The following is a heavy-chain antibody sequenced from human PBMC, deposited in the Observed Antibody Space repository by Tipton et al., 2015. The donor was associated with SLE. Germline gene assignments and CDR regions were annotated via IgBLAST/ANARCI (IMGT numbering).Heavy chain of an antibody. V-gene: IGHV4-59*11. J-gene: IGHJ6*02. Sequence: LRLSCTVSGGSISSHYWSWIRQPPGKGLEWIGYIYYSGSTNYNPSLKSRVTISVDTSKNQFSRKLSSVTAADTAVYYCALGDCSSTSCSTDYYYGMDVWGQGTTVPVSS. D-gene: IGHD2-2*01. CDR2: IYYSGST. CDR3: ALGDCSSTSCSTDYYYGMDV. CDR1: GGSISSHY.